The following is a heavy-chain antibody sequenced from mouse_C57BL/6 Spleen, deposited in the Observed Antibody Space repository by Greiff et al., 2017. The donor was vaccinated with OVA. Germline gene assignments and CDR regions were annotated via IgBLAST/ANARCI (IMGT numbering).Heavy chain of an antibody. CDR3: ARGGGLRWYFED. CDR1: GFTFSSYA. J-gene: IGHJ1*03. D-gene: IGHD2-4*01. Sequence: EVQGVESGGGLVKPGGSLKLSCAASGFTFSSYAMSWVRQTPEKRLEWVANISDGGSYTYYPDNVKGRFTISRDNAKTNLYLQMRHMKSEDTAMYDCARGGGLRWYFEDWGTGTTVTVSS. CDR2: ISDGGSYT. V-gene: IGHV5-4*01.